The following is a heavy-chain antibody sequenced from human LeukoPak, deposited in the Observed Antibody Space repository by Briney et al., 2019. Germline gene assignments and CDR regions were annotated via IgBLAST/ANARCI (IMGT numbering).Heavy chain of an antibody. J-gene: IGHJ3*02. Sequence: PGGSLRLSCAASGFTFSGYAMSWVRPAPGKGLEWVSAISGSGGSTYYADSVKGRFTISRDNSKNTLYLQMNSLRAEDTAVYYCAKDAWELRAFDIWGQGTMVTVSS. V-gene: IGHV3-23*01. CDR3: AKDAWELRAFDI. CDR2: ISGSGGST. CDR1: GFTFSGYA. D-gene: IGHD1-26*01.